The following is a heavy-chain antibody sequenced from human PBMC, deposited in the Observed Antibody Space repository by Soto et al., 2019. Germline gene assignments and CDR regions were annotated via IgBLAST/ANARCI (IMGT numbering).Heavy chain of an antibody. Sequence: QLQLQESGSGLVMPSQTLSLTCAVSGGSISSGGYSWSWIRQPPGKGLEWIGYIYHSGSTYYNPSLKSRVTISVDRSKNQFSLKLSSVTVADTAVYYCARDLERAAAGGMDVWGQGTTVTVSS. D-gene: IGHD6-13*01. CDR2: IYHSGST. CDR1: GGSISSGGYS. CDR3: ARDLERAAAGGMDV. V-gene: IGHV4-30-2*01. J-gene: IGHJ6*02.